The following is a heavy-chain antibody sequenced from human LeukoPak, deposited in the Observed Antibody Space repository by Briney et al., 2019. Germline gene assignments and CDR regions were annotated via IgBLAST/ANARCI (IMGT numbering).Heavy chain of an antibody. CDR3: ARDLGKWEPQDY. CDR1: GFTFSNYW. Sequence: GGSLRLSCAASGFTFSNYWMSWVRQAPGKGLEWVANIKQDGNEKFYVDSVKGRFTISRDNAKNSLYLQMNSLRAEDTAVYYCARDLGKWEPQDYWGQGTLVTVSS. CDR2: IKQDGNEK. J-gene: IGHJ4*02. D-gene: IGHD1-26*01. V-gene: IGHV3-7*01.